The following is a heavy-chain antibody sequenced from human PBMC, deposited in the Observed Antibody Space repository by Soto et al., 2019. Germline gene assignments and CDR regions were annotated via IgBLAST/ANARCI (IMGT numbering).Heavy chain of an antibody. J-gene: IGHJ4*02. CDR2: IHRAGVT. CDR1: GGSTSSSDW. D-gene: IGHD1-26*01. CDR3: AGRPEIHPR. V-gene: IGHV4-4*02. Sequence: QVHLQESGPGLVKPSETLSLTCAISGGSTSSSDWWTWVRQPPGEGLEWIGEIHRAGVTNYNSSLKMRLTISLDHSRNQFSLSLTSVTAADAAVYFCAGRPEIHPRWGQRILVPVSS.